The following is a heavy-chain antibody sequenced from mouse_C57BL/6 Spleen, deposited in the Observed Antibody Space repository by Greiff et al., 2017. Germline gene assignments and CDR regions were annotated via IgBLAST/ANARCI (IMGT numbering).Heavy chain of an antibody. Sequence: EVHVVESGGDLVKPGGSLKLSCAASGFTFSSYGMSWVRQTPDKRLEWVATISSGGSYTYYPDSVKGRFTISRDNAKNTLYLQLSSLKSEDTAMYYCATFDLVYWGQGTTLTASS. D-gene: IGHD1-1*02. V-gene: IGHV5-6*01. CDR2: ISSGGSYT. CDR3: ATFDLVY. J-gene: IGHJ2*01. CDR1: GFTFSSYG.